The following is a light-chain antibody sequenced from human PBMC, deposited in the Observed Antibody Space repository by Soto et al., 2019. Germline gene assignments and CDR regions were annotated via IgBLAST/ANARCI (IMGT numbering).Light chain of an antibody. CDR3: QQYETPPYT. CDR2: DAS. J-gene: IGKJ2*01. V-gene: IGKV1-33*01. Sequence: DIQMTQSPSSLSASVGDRVTITCQASQDISNYLNWYQQRPGKAPKFLIYDASSLETGVPSRFSGSGSGTHFTFPISSLQPEDIATYYCQQYETPPYTFGQGTKLELK. CDR1: QDISNY.